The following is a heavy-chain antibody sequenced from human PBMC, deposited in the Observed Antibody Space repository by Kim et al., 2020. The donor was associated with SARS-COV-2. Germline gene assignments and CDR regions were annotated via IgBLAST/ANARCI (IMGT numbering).Heavy chain of an antibody. J-gene: IGHJ4*02. CDR3: ARSRKAVDFDY. D-gene: IGHD6-19*01. V-gene: IGHV1-3*01. Sequence: KYSQKFQGRVTITRDTAASTAYMELSSLRSEDTAVYYCARSRKAVDFDYWGQGTLVTVSS.